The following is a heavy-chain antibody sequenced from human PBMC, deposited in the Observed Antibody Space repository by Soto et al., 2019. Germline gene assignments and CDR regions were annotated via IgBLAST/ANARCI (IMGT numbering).Heavy chain of an antibody. D-gene: IGHD2-2*01. Sequence: PSETLSLTCTVSGGSISSYYWSWIRQPPGKGLEWIGYIYYSGSTNYNPSLKSRVTISVDTSKNQFSLKLSSVTAADTAVYYCARGANPGFVVPAAPSTRPAPDYYYYLDVWGKGTTVTVSS. CDR3: ARGANPGFVVPAAPSTRPAPDYYYYLDV. J-gene: IGHJ6*03. V-gene: IGHV4-59*01. CDR2: IYYSGST. CDR1: GGSISSYY.